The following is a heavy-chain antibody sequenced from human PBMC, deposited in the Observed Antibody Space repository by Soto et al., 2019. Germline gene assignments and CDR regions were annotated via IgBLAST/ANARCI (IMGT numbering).Heavy chain of an antibody. CDR3: ARDPFYDSSSFGYYYGMDV. D-gene: IGHD5-12*01. CDR2: ISAYNGNT. CDR1: GGTFSSYA. J-gene: IGHJ6*02. Sequence: QVQLVQSGAEVKKPGSSVKVSCKASGGTFSSYAISWVRQAPGQGLEWMGWISAYNGNTNYAQKLQGRVTMTTDTSTSTAYMELRSLRSDDTAVYYCARDPFYDSSSFGYYYGMDVWGQGTTVTVSS. V-gene: IGHV1-18*01.